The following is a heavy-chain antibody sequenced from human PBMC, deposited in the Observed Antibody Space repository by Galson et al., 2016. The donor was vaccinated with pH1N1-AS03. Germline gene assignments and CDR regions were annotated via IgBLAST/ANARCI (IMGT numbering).Heavy chain of an antibody. CDR3: ATAGNYFDIRRFDY. Sequence: SVKVSCKASGLTFSSYAISWVRQAPGQGLEWMGGVKGVFRTTNYAQKFQGRTTITMDQSTGTAYMEVSSLRAEDTAVYYCATAGNYFDIRRFDYWGQGTPVTVFS. CDR2: VKGVFRTT. V-gene: IGHV1-69*05. D-gene: IGHD3-9*01. J-gene: IGHJ4*02. CDR1: GLTFSSYA.